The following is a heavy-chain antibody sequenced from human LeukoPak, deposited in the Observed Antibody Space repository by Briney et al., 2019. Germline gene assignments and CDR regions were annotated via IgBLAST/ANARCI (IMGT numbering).Heavy chain of an antibody. Sequence: GESLKISCKGSGYSFTSYWISWVRQMPGKGLEWMGIIYPGDSDTRYSPSFQGQVTISADKSISTAYLQWSSLKASDTAMYYCARHESCSNGVCYQINSWGQGTLVTVSS. CDR3: ARHESCSNGVCYQINS. CDR2: IYPGDSDT. J-gene: IGHJ4*02. D-gene: IGHD2-8*01. CDR1: GYSFTSYW. V-gene: IGHV5-51*01.